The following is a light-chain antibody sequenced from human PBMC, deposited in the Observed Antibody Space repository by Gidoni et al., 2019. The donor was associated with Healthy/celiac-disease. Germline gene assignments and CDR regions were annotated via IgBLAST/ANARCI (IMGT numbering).Light chain of an antibody. CDR2: KAS. Sequence: DLQITQSPSTLSASVGDRVTITCRASQRISSWLAWYQQKPGNAPKLLIYKASSLESGVPSRFSGSGSGAEFTLTISSLQPDDFATYYCQQYNSYWTFXXXTKVEIK. J-gene: IGKJ1*01. V-gene: IGKV1-5*03. CDR3: QQYNSYWT. CDR1: QRISSW.